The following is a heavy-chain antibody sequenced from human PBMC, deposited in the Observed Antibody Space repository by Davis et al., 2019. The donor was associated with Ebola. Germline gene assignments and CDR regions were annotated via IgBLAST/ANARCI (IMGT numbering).Heavy chain of an antibody. V-gene: IGHV1-8*01. J-gene: IGHJ6*02. D-gene: IGHD6-6*01. CDR2: MNPNSGNT. CDR3: ARGGIAAQTAHYYYGMDV. Sequence: AASVKVSCKASGYTFTSYDINWVRPATGQGLEWMGWMNPNSGNTGYAQKFQGRVTMTRNTSISTAYMELSSLRSEDTAVYYCARGGIAAQTAHYYYGMDVWGQGTTVTVSS. CDR1: GYTFTSYD.